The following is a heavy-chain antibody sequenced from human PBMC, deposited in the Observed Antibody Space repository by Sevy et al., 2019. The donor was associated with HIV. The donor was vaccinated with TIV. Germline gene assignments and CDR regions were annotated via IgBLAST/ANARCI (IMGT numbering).Heavy chain of an antibody. J-gene: IGHJ5*02. CDR3: VRGGVGGFSYSLDT. V-gene: IGHV3-7*01. CDR2: MKQDGSEK. Sequence: GGSLRLSCAASGFTFSAYWMSWVRQAPGKGLEWVATMKQDGSEKYYVDSVKGRLTISRDNAKNSLYLQVNSLRAEDRDVYYCVRGGVGGFSYSLDTWGQGTLVTVSS. D-gene: IGHD5-18*01. CDR1: GFTFSAYW.